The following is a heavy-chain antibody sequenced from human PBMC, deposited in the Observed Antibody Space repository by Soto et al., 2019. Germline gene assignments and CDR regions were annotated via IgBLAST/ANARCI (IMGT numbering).Heavy chain of an antibody. CDR3: TTDLYDYVWGSYRAFDH. Sequence: EVQLVESGGGLVKPGGSLRLSCAASGFTFSNAWMNWVRQAPGKGLEWVGRIKSKTDGGTTDYAAPVKGRFTISRDDSKNTLYLQMNSLKTEDTAVYYCTTDLYDYVWGSYRAFDHWGQGTLVTVSS. CDR2: IKSKTDGGTT. CDR1: GFTFSNAW. V-gene: IGHV3-15*07. D-gene: IGHD3-16*02. J-gene: IGHJ4*02.